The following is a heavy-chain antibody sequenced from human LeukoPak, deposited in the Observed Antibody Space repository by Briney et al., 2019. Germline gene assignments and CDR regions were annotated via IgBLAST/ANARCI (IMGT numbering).Heavy chain of an antibody. V-gene: IGHV1-46*01. J-gene: IGHJ4*02. CDR2: INTSGGST. D-gene: IGHD5-18*01. Sequence: ASVKVSCKASGYTFTRYYIHWVRQDPGQGLEWMGIINTSGGSTTYTQKFQGRVTVTGDTSTSTVYMELSSLRSEDTAAYYCARGPYRYLDYWGQGTLVTVSS. CDR3: ARGPYRYLDY. CDR1: GYTFTRYY.